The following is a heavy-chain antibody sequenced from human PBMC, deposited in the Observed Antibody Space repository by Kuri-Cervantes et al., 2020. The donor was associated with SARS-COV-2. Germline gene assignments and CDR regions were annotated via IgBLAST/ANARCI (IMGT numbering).Heavy chain of an antibody. CDR3: ARDTYYDILTGYSPLGFDP. CDR1: GVSFSGYY. CDR2: INHSGRT. V-gene: IGHV4-34*01. J-gene: IGHJ5*02. D-gene: IGHD3-9*01. Sequence: GSLRLSCAVYGVSFSGYYWSWIRQPPGKGLEWIGEINHSGRTNYNPSLKSRVTISVDTSKNQFSLKLSSVTAADTAVYYCARDTYYDILTGYSPLGFDPWGQGTLVTVSS.